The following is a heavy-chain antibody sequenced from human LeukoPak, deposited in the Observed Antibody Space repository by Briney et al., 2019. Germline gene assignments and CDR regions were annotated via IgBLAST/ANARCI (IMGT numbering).Heavy chain of an antibody. CDR3: AKGFAATGIGY. J-gene: IGHJ4*02. CDR1: GDIFSSNSGA. D-gene: IGHD6-13*01. V-gene: IGHV6-1*01. Sequence: SQTLSLTCAISGDIFSSNSGAWNWIRHAPSRGLEWLGRTYYKSKWYNDYAVSVKSRITINPDTSKNQFSLQLNSVTPEDTAVYFCAKGFAATGIGYWGQGTLVTVSS. CDR2: TYYKSKWYN.